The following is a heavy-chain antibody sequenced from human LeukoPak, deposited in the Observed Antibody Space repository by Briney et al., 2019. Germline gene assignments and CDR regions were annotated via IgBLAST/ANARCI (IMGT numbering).Heavy chain of an antibody. D-gene: IGHD5-24*01. CDR2: ISSSSTYK. V-gene: IGHV3-21*01. CDR1: GFTFSSYA. Sequence: GGSLRLSCAASGFTFSSYAMSWVRQAPGKGLEWVSSISSSSTYKYYADSVKGRFTISRDNAKNSLYLQMNSLRAEDTAVYYCAAPDPIRGGEWGQGTLVIVSS. CDR3: AAPDPIRGGE. J-gene: IGHJ4*02.